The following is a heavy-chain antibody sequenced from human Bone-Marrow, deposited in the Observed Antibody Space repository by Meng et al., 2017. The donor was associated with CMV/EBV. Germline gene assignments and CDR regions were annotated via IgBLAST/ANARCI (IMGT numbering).Heavy chain of an antibody. D-gene: IGHD2-2*01. CDR3: AMTGYGGHQYCSSTSCSVVYFDY. V-gene: IGHV1-18*01. J-gene: IGHJ4*02. CDR1: GYTFTSYG. CDR2: ISAYNGNT. Sequence: ASVKVSCKASGYTFTSYGISWVRQAPGQGLEWMGWISAYNGNTNYAQKLQGRVTMTTDTSTSTAYMELRSLRSDDTAVYYCAMTGYGGHQYCSSTSCSVVYFDYWGQGTLVTVPQ.